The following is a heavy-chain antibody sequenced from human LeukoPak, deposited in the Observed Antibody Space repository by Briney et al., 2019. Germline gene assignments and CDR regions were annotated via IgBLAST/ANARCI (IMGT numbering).Heavy chain of an antibody. CDR2: IYTSGST. Sequence: SETLSLTCTVSGGSISSYYWSWIRQPAGKGLEWIGRIYTSGSTNYNPSLKSRVTMSVDTSKNQFSLKLSSVTAADTAVYYCARGRYYYGSGSYYCDYWGQGTLVTVSS. J-gene: IGHJ4*02. D-gene: IGHD3-10*01. CDR3: ARGRYYYGSGSYYCDY. V-gene: IGHV4-4*07. CDR1: GGSISSYY.